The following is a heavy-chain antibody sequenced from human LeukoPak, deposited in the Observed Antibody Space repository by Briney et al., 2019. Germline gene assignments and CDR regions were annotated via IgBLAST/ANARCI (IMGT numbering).Heavy chain of an antibody. V-gene: IGHV1-69*05. CDR2: TIPIFGTA. CDR3: ARGGPVRGATTGWFDP. J-gene: IGHJ5*02. D-gene: IGHD3-10*01. Sequence: SVKVSCKASGGTFSSYAISWVRQAPGQGLEWMGGTIPIFGTANYAQKFQGRVTITTDESTSTAYMELSSLRSEDTAVYYCARGGPVRGATTGWFDPWGQGTLVTVSS. CDR1: GGTFSSYA.